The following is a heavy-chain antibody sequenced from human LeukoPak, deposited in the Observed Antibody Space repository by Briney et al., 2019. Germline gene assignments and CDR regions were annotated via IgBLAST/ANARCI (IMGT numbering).Heavy chain of an antibody. D-gene: IGHD2/OR15-2a*01. V-gene: IGHV3-74*01. Sequence: EGSLRLSCAASGNYWMHWVRQAPGKGLVWVSHINSDGSWTSYADSVKGRFTISKDNAKNTVYLQMNNLRAEDTAVYYCVSFYETYWGRGTLVTVSS. CDR1: GNYW. CDR2: INSDGSWT. J-gene: IGHJ4*02. CDR3: VSFYETY.